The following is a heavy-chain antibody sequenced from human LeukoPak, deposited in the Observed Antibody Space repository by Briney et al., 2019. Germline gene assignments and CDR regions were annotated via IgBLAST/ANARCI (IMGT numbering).Heavy chain of an antibody. CDR1: GGSFSGYY. CDR2: INHSGST. V-gene: IGHV4-34*01. Sequence: PSETLSLTCAVYGGSFSGYYWSWIRQPPGKGLEWIGEINHSGSTNYNPSLKSRVTISVDTSKNQFSLKLSSVTAADTAVYYCARHAAAAGTNYFDYWGQGTLVTVSS. D-gene: IGHD6-13*01. J-gene: IGHJ4*02. CDR3: ARHAAAAGTNYFDY.